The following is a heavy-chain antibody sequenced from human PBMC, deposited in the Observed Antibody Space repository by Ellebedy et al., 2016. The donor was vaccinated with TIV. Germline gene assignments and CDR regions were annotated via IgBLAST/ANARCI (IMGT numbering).Heavy chain of an antibody. CDR2: IIPIFGTA. CDR3: ARVIVTPIEFDAFDI. V-gene: IGHV1-69*13. Sequence: SVKVSXXASGGTFSSYAISWVLQAPGQGLEWMGGIIPIFGTANYAQKFQGRVTITADESTSTAYMELSSLRSDDTAVYYCARVIVTPIEFDAFDIWGQGTMVTVSS. CDR1: GGTFSSYA. J-gene: IGHJ3*02. D-gene: IGHD2-15*01.